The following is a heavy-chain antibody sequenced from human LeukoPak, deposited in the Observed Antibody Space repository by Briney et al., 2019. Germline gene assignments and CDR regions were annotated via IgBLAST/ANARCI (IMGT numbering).Heavy chain of an antibody. CDR3: ARDGLGYCSSTSCYGSLMDV. D-gene: IGHD2-2*01. V-gene: IGHV1-69*05. Sequence: GASVKVSCKASGDSFSNYVITWVRQAPGQGLEWMGGIIPIFGTANYAQKFQGRVTITTDESTSTAYMELSSLRSEDTAVYYCARDGLGYCSSTSCYGSLMDVWGKETTVTVSS. J-gene: IGHJ6*03. CDR2: IIPIFGTA. CDR1: GDSFSNYV.